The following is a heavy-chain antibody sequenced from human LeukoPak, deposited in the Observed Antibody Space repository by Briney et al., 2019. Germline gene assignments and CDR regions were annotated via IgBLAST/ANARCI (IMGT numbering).Heavy chain of an antibody. CDR3: ARGNYDFWSGHVEIDY. D-gene: IGHD3-3*01. CDR2: IYYSGST. CDR1: GGSISSYY. Sequence: PSETLSLTCTVSGGSISSYYWSWIRQPPGKGLEWIGYIYYSGSTNYNPSLKSRVTISVDTSKNQFSLKLSSVTAADTAVYYCARGNYDFWSGHVEIDYWGQGTLVTVSS. J-gene: IGHJ4*02. V-gene: IGHV4-59*01.